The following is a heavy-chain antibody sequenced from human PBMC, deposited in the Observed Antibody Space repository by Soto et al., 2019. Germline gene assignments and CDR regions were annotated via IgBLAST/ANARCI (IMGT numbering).Heavy chain of an antibody. CDR1: GYTFTSYA. J-gene: IGHJ6*02. D-gene: IGHD2-15*01. CDR3: ASESTRADCSGGSCYSHYYYGMDV. Sequence: GASVKVSCKASGYTFTSYAMHWVRQAPGQRLEWMGWINAGNGNTKYSQKFQGRVTITRDTSASTAYMELSSLRSEDTAVYYCASESTRADCSGGSCYSHYYYGMDVWGQGTTVTVSS. CDR2: INAGNGNT. V-gene: IGHV1-3*01.